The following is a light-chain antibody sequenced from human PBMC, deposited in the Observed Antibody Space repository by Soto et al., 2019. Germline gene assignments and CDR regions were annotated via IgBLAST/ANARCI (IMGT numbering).Light chain of an antibody. CDR3: QSYDSSLSAVV. V-gene: IGLV1-40*01. Sequence: QSVLTQPPSVSGAPGQRVTISCTASSSNIGAGYDVHWYQQFPGTAPKLLLYGSTNRPSGVPDRFSGSKSGTSASLAIAGLQTEDEADYYCQSYDSSLSAVVVGGGTKVTVL. CDR2: GST. J-gene: IGLJ2*01. CDR1: SSNIGAGYD.